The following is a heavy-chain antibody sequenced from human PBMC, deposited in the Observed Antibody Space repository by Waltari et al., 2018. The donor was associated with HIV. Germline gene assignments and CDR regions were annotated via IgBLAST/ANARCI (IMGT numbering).Heavy chain of an antibody. CDR2: IYPDDTT. V-gene: IGHV3-53*01. J-gene: IGHJ5*02. CDR3: ATGVRYYGP. CDR1: NFIISAKH. Sequence: EVLLAESGGRLIQPGGSLGLPCPASNFIISAKHVTWIRQAPGGSLEWVAVIYPDDTTHYADSVSGRFTISRAKSRTTVFLLMNSLFVDDTATYFCATGVRYYGPWGQGTRVTVSS. D-gene: IGHD3-10*01.